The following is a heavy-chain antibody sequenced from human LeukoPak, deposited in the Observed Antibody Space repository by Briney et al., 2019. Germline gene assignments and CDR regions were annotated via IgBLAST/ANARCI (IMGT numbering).Heavy chain of an antibody. Sequence: GGSLRLSCVASDFTFSQFGMNWVRQAPGKGLERVAQIKHDGSEHYYVDSAKDRFTISRDNATNSRYVQMNSRRADDTAVYYCARDQTPFVWGQGSLVTVSS. CDR1: DFTFSQFG. J-gene: IGHJ4*02. V-gene: IGHV3-7*01. CDR3: ARDQTPFV. CDR2: IKHDGSEH.